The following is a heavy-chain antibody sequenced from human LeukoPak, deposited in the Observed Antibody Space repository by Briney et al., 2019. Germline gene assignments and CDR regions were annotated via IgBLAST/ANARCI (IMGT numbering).Heavy chain of an antibody. J-gene: IGHJ4*02. CDR1: GGTFSSYA. CDR3: ARGYYDSSAIDY. V-gene: IGHV1-69*13. CDR2: TIPIFGTA. D-gene: IGHD3-22*01. Sequence: EASVKVSCKASGGTFSSYAISWVRQAPGQGLEGMGGTIPIFGTANYAQKFQGRVTITSGESTSTAYMELSRLRSGETAVYYCARGYYDSSAIDYWGQGTLVTVSS.